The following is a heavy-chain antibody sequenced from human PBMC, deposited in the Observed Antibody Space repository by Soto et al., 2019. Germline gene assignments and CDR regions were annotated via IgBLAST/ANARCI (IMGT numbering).Heavy chain of an antibody. J-gene: IGHJ4*02. CDR3: ARARSTAAGYHIDS. Sequence: PSETLSLTCTVSGGSISSYYWSWIRQPPGKGLEWIGYIYYSGGTNYNPSLKSRVTISVDTSKNQFSLKLSSVTAADTAVYYCARARSTAAGYHIDSRGQGPLVTVSS. CDR1: GGSISSYY. CDR2: IYYSGGT. D-gene: IGHD2-2*01. V-gene: IGHV4-59*01.